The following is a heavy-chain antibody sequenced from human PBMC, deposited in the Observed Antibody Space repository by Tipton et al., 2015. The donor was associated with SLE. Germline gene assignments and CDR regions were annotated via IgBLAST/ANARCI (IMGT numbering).Heavy chain of an antibody. CDR3: ARGGVTYYDFWSGYGMDV. D-gene: IGHD3-3*01. CDR1: GFTFSSYS. V-gene: IGHV3-21*01. CDR2: ISSSSSYI. J-gene: IGHJ6*02. Sequence: SLRLSCAASGFTFSSYSMNWVRQAPGKGLEWVSSISSSSSYIYYADSVKGRFTISRDNAKNSLYLQMNSLRAEDTAVYYCARGGVTYYDFWSGYGMDVWGQGTTVTVSS.